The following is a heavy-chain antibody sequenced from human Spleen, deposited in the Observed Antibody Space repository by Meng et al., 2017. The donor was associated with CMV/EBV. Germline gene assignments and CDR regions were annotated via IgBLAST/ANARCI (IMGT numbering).Heavy chain of an antibody. CDR2: ISVYTDNT. CDR3: ASDSPSLYSSSPGIDF. CDR1: GYTFTSYG. V-gene: IGHV1-18*01. Sequence: ASVKVSCKTSGYTFTSYGISWVRQAPGQGLEWMGWISVYTDNTSSAQKYQGRLTMTTDTSTSTAYMEVRSLRSDDTAVYYCASDSPSLYSSSPGIDFWGQGTLVTVSS. D-gene: IGHD6-6*01. J-gene: IGHJ4*02.